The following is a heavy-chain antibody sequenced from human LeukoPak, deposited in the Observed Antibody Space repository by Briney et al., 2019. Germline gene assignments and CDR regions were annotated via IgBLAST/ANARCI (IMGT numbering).Heavy chain of an antibody. CDR1: GFTFRSFY. Sequence: GGSLRLSCAASGFTFRSFYMSWVRQAPGKGLEWVAKVNEDGRQIYYADSVKGRFTISRDNAKNSVHLQMNSLRAKDTAVYYCAELGITMIGGVWGKGTTVTISS. CDR3: AELGITMIGGV. V-gene: IGHV3-7*01. J-gene: IGHJ6*04. CDR2: VNEDGRQI. D-gene: IGHD3-10*02.